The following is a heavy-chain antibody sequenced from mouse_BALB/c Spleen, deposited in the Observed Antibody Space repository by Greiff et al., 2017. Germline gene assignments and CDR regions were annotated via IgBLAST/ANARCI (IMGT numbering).Heavy chain of an antibody. J-gene: IGHJ2*01. Sequence: LQQPGSELVRPGASVKLSCKASGYTFTSYWMHWVKQRPGQGLEWIGNIYPGSGSTNYDEKFKSKATLTVDTSSSTAYMQLSSLTSEDSAVYYCTRSRYGNSDDWGQGTTLTVSS. CDR3: TRSRYGNSDD. V-gene: IGHV1S22*01. CDR1: GYTFTSYW. D-gene: IGHD2-10*02. CDR2: IYPGSGST.